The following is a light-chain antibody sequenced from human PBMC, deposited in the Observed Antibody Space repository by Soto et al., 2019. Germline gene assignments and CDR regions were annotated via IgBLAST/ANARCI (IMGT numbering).Light chain of an antibody. J-gene: IGKJ1*01. CDR3: QHYNSYSEA. Sequence: DIQMTQSPATLSASVGDRVTITCRASQNIRSWLAWYQQKPGKVPNLLIWDTSKLHSGVPSRFSGSGSGTEFTLTIGSLQPDDFATYYCQHYNSYSEAFGQGTKVELK. V-gene: IGKV1-5*01. CDR2: DTS. CDR1: QNIRSW.